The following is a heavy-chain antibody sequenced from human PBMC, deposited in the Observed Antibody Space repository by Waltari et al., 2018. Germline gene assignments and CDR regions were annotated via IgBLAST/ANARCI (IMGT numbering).Heavy chain of an antibody. Sequence: EVQLVDSGGGLVQPGGSLRLSCAASGFTVSNNYMSWVRQAPGKGLEWVSVIYSGGSTYYADSVKGRFSISRDDSKNTLYLQMNSLSAEDTAVYYCAKILGVWSGYYSFDYWGQGTLVTVSS. J-gene: IGHJ4*02. CDR1: GFTVSNNY. D-gene: IGHD3-3*01. CDR2: IYSGGST. V-gene: IGHV3-53*04. CDR3: AKILGVWSGYYSFDY.